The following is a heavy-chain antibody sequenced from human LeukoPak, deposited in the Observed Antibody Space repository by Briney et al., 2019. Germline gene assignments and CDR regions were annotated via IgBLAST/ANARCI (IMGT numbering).Heavy chain of an antibody. D-gene: IGHD2-2*02. CDR1: GGSISSHY. Sequence: SETLSLTCTVSGGSISSHYWSWIRQPPGKGLEWIRYIYYSGSTNYNPSLKSRVTISVDTSKNQFSLKLSSVTAADTAVYYCARVAGIVVVPAAIPELYFDYWGQGTLVTVSS. CDR3: ARVAGIVVVPAAIPELYFDY. CDR2: IYYSGST. J-gene: IGHJ4*02. V-gene: IGHV4-59*11.